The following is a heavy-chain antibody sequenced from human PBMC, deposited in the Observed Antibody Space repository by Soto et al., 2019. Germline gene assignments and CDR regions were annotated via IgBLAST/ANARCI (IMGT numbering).Heavy chain of an antibody. CDR2: IYYSGTT. Sequence: QVQLQESGPGLVKPSQTLSLTCTVSVGSISSGGYYWYWIRQHPGKGLEWIGYIYYSGTTYYNPSPKSRLLISVNTSRNPGSPKLCSVTTADTAAYYGAAGCVACGGFNYYGMDVWGRGTTVTV. V-gene: IGHV4-31*03. J-gene: IGHJ6*02. D-gene: IGHD2-21*01. CDR1: VGSISSGGYY. CDR3: AAGCVACGGFNYYGMDV.